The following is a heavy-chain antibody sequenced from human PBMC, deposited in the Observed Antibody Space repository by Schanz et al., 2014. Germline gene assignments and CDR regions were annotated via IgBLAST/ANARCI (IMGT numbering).Heavy chain of an antibody. Sequence: QVQLQESGPGLVKPSQTLSLTCTVSGGSISSNNYYWIWIRQPAGEALEYIGRIYATGSPNYNPSLKSRVTISLDPSKNQVTLILTSVTAADTAVYYCASSSYDWWYYYYMDVWGKGTTXTVSS. CDR2: IYATGSP. CDR3: ASSSYDWWYYYYMDV. D-gene: IGHD5-12*01. V-gene: IGHV4-61*02. J-gene: IGHJ6*03. CDR1: GGSISSNNYY.